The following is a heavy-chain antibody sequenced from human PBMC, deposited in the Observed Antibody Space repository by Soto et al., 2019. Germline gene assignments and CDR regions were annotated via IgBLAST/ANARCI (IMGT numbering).Heavy chain of an antibody. CDR2: IYHSGIT. D-gene: IGHD1-7*01. CDR1: GGSIRSSNW. CDR3: AVTGPTTFYGMDV. Sequence: QVQLQESGPGLVKPSGTLSLTCAVSGGSIRSSNWWSWVRQPPGKGLEWIGEIYHSGITNYNPSLKSRVTISVDKSKNQSSLKLSSVTAADTAVYYCAVTGPTTFYGMDVWGQGTTVTVSS. V-gene: IGHV4-4*02. J-gene: IGHJ6*02.